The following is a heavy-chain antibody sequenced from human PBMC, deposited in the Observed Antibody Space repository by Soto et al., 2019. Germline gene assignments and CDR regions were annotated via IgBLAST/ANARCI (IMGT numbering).Heavy chain of an antibody. Sequence: QVQLVQSGAEVKKPGSSVKVSCKASGDTFSNHTISWVRQAPGQGLEWMGRIIPILGVANYAQKFQGRVTITAYKSTSRVYMELSSLRSADTAVYYCAGVAEMGTVTKGYYYYMDVWGKGTTVTVSS. CDR1: GDTFSNHT. V-gene: IGHV1-69*04. D-gene: IGHD4-17*01. CDR3: AGVAEMGTVTKGYYYYMDV. CDR2: IIPILGVA. J-gene: IGHJ6*03.